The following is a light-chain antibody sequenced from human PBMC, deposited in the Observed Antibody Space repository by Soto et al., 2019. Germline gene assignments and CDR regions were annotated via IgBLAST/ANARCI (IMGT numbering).Light chain of an antibody. V-gene: IGKV1-5*03. J-gene: IGKJ1*01. CDR2: RAS. CDR3: QQYNSYPWT. CDR1: QIISSW. Sequence: DIQMTQSPSTLSASVGDRVTITCRASQIISSWLAWYQQKPGKAPEVLIYRASNLESGVPSRFSGSGSGTEFTLTISSLQPDDFAIYYCQQYNSYPWTFGQGTKVEIK.